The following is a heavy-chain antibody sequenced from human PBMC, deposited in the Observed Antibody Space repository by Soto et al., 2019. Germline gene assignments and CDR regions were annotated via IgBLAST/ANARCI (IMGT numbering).Heavy chain of an antibody. CDR1: GGSISSGGYS. V-gene: IGHV4-30-2*01. J-gene: IGHJ5*02. Sequence: PSETLSLTCAVSGGSISSGGYSWTWIRQPPGKGLEWIGYIYHSGSTYYNPSLKSRVTISVDRSKNQFSLKLSSVTAADTAVYYCARLGPYYQSLEPWGPGTLVTVSS. CDR3: ARLGPYYQSLEP. CDR2: IYHSGST. D-gene: IGHD2-2*01.